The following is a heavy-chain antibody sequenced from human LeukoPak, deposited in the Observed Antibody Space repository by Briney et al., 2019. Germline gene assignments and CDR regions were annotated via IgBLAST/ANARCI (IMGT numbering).Heavy chain of an antibody. CDR3: ARDSDYHASGHDY. CDR1: GDSISSYY. V-gene: IGHV4-4*07. CDR2: LHSSGTT. Sequence: PSETLSLTCTVSGDSISSYYWSWIRQSAGRGLEWIGRLHSSGTTNYNPYLESRVTMSVDTSKNQFSLMLSSVTAAATAIYSCARDSDYHASGHDYWGQGTLVTVSS. J-gene: IGHJ4*02. D-gene: IGHD3-10*01.